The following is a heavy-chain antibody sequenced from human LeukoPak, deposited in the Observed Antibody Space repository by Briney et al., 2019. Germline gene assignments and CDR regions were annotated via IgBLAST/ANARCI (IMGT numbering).Heavy chain of an antibody. Sequence: GASVKVSCKAAGYTFTNYYMHWVRQAPGQGLEWMGIINPSGGSTSYAQNFQGRVTMTEDTSTDTAYMELSSLRSEDTAVYYCATAGSVVRFLEWSYWGQGTLVTVSS. CDR3: ATAGSVVRFLEWSY. V-gene: IGHV1-46*01. J-gene: IGHJ4*02. CDR1: GYTFTNYY. D-gene: IGHD3-3*01. CDR2: INPSGGST.